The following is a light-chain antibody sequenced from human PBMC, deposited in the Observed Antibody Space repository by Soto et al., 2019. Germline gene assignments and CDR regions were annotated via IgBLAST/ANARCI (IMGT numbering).Light chain of an antibody. CDR2: TTS. Sequence: DIQMTQSPSSLSASVGDRVTITCRASQTIAMYVNWSQQKPGKAPKPLIYTTSSLQSGVPPRFSGSGSETDFTLTISRLQPEDSATYYCQQSFTTPYTFGQGTKVDIK. V-gene: IGKV1-39*01. CDR3: QQSFTTPYT. J-gene: IGKJ2*01. CDR1: QTIAMY.